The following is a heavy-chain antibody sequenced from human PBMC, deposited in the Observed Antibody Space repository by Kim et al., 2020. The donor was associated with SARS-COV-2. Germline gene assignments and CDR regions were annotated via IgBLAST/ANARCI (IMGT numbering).Heavy chain of an antibody. Sequence: GGSLRLSCAASGFTFGDYGMHWVRQAPGKGLEWVSGISWNSGSIGYADSVKGRFTISRDNAKNSLYLQMNSLRAEATALYYCAKAAYCGGDCYLGTYYY. CDR1: GFTFGDYG. D-gene: IGHD2-21*01. V-gene: IGHV3-9*01. CDR3: AKAAYCGGDCYLGTYYY. J-gene: IGHJ6*01. CDR2: ISWNSGSI.